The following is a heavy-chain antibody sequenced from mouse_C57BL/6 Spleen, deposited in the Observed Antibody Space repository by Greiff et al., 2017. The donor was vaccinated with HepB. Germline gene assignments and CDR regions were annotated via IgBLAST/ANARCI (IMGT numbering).Heavy chain of an antibody. CDR3: SGYGSTYFDY. CDR1: GYTFTSDG. V-gene: IGHV1-81*01. D-gene: IGHD1-1*01. CDR2: IYPRSGNT. Sequence: QVQLQQSGAELARPGASVKLSCKASGYTFTSDGISWVKQRTGQGLEWIGEIYPRSGNTYYNEKFKGKATLTADKPSSNAYMELRSLTSEDSAVYFCSGYGSTYFDYWGQGTTLTVSS. J-gene: IGHJ2*01.